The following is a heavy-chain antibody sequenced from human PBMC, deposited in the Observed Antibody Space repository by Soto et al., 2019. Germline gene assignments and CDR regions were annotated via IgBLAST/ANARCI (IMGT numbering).Heavy chain of an antibody. CDR1: GDSISNYY. V-gene: IGHV4-59*01. J-gene: IGHJ4*02. CDR2: IYNSGDT. CDR3: ASSKEWLAFDY. D-gene: IGHD6-19*01. Sequence: QVQLQESGPGLVKPSETLSLTCTVSGDSISNYYWTWIRQPPGKGLEWIGCIYNSGDTNYNPSLRSRVTISVDTSNNQFSLRVTSVTGADTAVYYCASSKEWLAFDYWGQGALVTVSS.